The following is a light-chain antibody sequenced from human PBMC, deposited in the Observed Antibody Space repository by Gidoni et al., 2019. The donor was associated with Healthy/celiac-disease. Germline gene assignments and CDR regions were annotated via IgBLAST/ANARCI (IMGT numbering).Light chain of an antibody. CDR1: QSLLHSNGYNY. CDR3: MQALQTPFT. Sequence: DIVMTQSPLSLPVTPGEPASISCWSSQSLLHSNGYNYLDWYLQKPGQSPQLLIYLGSNRASGVPDRFSGSGSGTDFTLKISRVEAEDVGVYYCMQALQTPFTFGGGTKVEIK. J-gene: IGKJ4*01. V-gene: IGKV2-28*01. CDR2: LGS.